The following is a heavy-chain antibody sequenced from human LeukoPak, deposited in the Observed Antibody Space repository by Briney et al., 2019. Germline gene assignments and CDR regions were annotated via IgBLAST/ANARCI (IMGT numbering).Heavy chain of an antibody. Sequence: PGGSLRLSCAASGFTFSNYAMNWVRQAPGKGLEWVAVIWYDGTDEYYADSVKGRFTISRDNSKNTLYLQMNSLRAEDTALYYCAKGNGNYYYYMDVWGKGATVTVSS. V-gene: IGHV3-33*06. CDR2: IWYDGTDE. CDR1: GFTFSNYA. CDR3: AKGNGNYYYYMDV. D-gene: IGHD1-1*01. J-gene: IGHJ6*03.